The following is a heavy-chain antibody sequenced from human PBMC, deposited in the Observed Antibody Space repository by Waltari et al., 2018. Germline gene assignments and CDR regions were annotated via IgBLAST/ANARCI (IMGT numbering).Heavy chain of an antibody. D-gene: IGHD3-10*01. CDR2: IIPILGTA. CDR3: ARGSMVRGVIRIYYYYGMDV. V-gene: IGHV1-69*05. Sequence: QVQLVQSGAEVKKPGSSVKVSCKASGGTFSSYAISWVRQAPGQGLEWMGGIIPILGTATCEQKFRGTVTMTTEESTSTAYMELSSRRSEDTAVYYCARGSMVRGVIRIYYYYGMDVWGQGTTVTVSS. CDR1: GGTFSSYA. J-gene: IGHJ6*02.